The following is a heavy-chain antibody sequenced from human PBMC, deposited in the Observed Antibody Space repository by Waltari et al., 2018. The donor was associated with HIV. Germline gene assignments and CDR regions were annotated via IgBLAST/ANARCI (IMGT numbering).Heavy chain of an antibody. CDR3: AIQTADHFDY. CDR1: GGSINSPNYF. V-gene: IGHV4-39*02. CDR2: VYYSGST. J-gene: IGHJ4*02. Sequence: QLQLQESGPGLVKPSETLSLTCTVSGGSINSPNYFWVWVRQPPGKGLEWIGSVYYSGSTYYNPSLKSRVSISGDTSNNHFSLNLHSVTAADTAGYYCAIQTADHFDYWGQGTLVTVSS. D-gene: IGHD7-27*01.